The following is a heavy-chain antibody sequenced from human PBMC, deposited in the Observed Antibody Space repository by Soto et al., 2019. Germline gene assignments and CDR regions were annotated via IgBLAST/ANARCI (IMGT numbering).Heavy chain of an antibody. D-gene: IGHD2-15*01. J-gene: IGHJ4*02. V-gene: IGHV1-3*01. Sequence: QVQLVQSGAEVKKPGASVKVSCKASGYTFTSYAMHWVRQAPGQRLEWMGWINAGNGNTKYSQKFRGRVTITRDTSAITAYMDLSRLRSEDTAVYYCARDLGGWPDYWGQGTLVTVSS. CDR2: INAGNGNT. CDR1: GYTFTSYA. CDR3: ARDLGGWPDY.